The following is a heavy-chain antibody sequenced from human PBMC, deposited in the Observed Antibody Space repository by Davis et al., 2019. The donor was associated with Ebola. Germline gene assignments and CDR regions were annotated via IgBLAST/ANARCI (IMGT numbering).Heavy chain of an antibody. CDR1: GFTFSIYG. J-gene: IGHJ4*02. D-gene: IGHD4-17*01. CDR3: ASSRTTRSYYFDY. Sequence: GESLKISCAASGFTFSIYGMNWVRQAPGKGLEWVSSISSSSSYIYQADSVKGRFTISRDNAKNSLYLQMNSLRAEDTAVYYCASSRTTRSYYFDYWGQGTLVTVSS. V-gene: IGHV3-21*01. CDR2: ISSSSSYI.